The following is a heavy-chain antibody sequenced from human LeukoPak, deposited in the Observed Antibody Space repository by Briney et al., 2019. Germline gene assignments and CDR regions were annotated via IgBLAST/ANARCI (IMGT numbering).Heavy chain of an antibody. CDR2: IYSRGST. Sequence: NPSETLSLTCSVSGGSISSYYWSWIRQPPRKGLEWIGYIYSRGSTNYNPSLKSRVTISVLTSKNHFSLVLSSVTAADTAVYYCARSIVVAGIVSDYYYYAMDVWGQGTTVTVSS. J-gene: IGHJ6*02. CDR1: GGSISSYY. CDR3: ARSIVVAGIVSDYYYYAMDV. V-gene: IGHV4-59*08. D-gene: IGHD6-19*01.